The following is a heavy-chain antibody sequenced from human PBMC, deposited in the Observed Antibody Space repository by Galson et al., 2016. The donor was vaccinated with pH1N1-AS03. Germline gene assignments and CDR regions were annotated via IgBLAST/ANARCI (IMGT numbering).Heavy chain of an antibody. J-gene: IGHJ4*02. CDR3: GRSYNFDVGDY. V-gene: IGHV1-18*01. D-gene: IGHD3-9*01. CDR1: GYTFSRYG. CDR2: VSPHSGNT. Sequence: SVKVSCKASGYTFSRYGITWVRQAPGQGLEWMGWVSPHSGNTRNAQKFQGRVTMTTDTSTNTAYMELRSLKSDDTAVYFCGRSYNFDVGDYWGQGTQVTVSS.